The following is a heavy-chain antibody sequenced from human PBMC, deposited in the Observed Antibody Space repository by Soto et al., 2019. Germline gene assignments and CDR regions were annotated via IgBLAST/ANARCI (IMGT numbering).Heavy chain of an antibody. CDR1: GYTFNNYG. Sequence: GASVKVSCKASGYTFNNYGISWVRQAPGQGFEWMGWINTYNGNTNYQQKFQDRVTLTADTPTSTAYMQLRSLRSDDTAVYYCARDADDSSGYVWGPGSLVTVSS. CDR3: ARDADDSSGYV. J-gene: IGHJ4*02. D-gene: IGHD3-22*01. V-gene: IGHV1-18*01. CDR2: INTYNGNT.